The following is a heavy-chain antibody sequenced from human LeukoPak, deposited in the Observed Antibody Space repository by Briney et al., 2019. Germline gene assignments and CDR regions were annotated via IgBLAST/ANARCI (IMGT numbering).Heavy chain of an antibody. J-gene: IGHJ3*01. CDR1: GGSLSSYC. CDR3: ARGIVGAHNCLNAFDL. D-gene: IGHD1-26*01. Sequence: SETLSLTCTVSGGSLSSYCWSWIRQPPGKGLEWIGYIYYSGRTNYNPSLKSRVTISVDTSKNQFSLKLSSVTAADTAVYYCARGIVGAHNCLNAFDLWGQGTMVSVSS. V-gene: IGHV4-59*01. CDR2: IYYSGRT.